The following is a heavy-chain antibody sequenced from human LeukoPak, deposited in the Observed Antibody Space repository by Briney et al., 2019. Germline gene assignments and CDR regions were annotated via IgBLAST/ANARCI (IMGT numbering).Heavy chain of an antibody. V-gene: IGHV1-18*01. D-gene: IGHD4-17*01. CDR1: GYTFTSYG. J-gene: IGHJ4*02. CDR2: ISAYNGNT. Sequence: GASVKVSCKASGYTFTSYGISWVRQAPGQGLEWMGWISAYNGNTNYAQKLQGRVTMTTDTSTSTAYMELRSLRSDDTAVYYCARAQDYGDYGSMAFDYWGQGTLVTVSS. CDR3: ARAQDYGDYGSMAFDY.